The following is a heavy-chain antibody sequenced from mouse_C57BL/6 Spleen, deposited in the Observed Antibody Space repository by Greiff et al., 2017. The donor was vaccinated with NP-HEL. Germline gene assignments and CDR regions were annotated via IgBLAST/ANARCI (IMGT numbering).Heavy chain of an antibody. CDR2: INPYNGGT. D-gene: IGHD1-1*01. CDR3: ARSGMDYGSSYEY. J-gene: IGHJ2*01. CDR1: GYTFTDYY. V-gene: IGHV1-19*01. Sequence: VQLKESGPVLVKPGASVKMSCKASGYTFTDYYMNWVKQSHGKSLEWIGVINPYNGGTSYNQKFKGKATLTVDKSSSTAYMELNSLTSEDSAVYYCARSGMDYGSSYEYWGQGTTLTVSS.